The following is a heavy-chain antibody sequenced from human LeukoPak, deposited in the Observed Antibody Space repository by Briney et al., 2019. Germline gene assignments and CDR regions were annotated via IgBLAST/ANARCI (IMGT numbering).Heavy chain of an antibody. CDR3: AREQWLDY. V-gene: IGHV3-53*01. J-gene: IGHJ4*02. Sequence: GGSLSLSFAASGFTVSSNYRSWFGQAQGKGLEWVSVISSGGSPYYAVSVKGRFTISRDDSKNTLYLQMNILRAEDTAVYFCAREQWLDYWGQGTLVTVSS. D-gene: IGHD6-19*01. CDR2: ISSGGSP. CDR1: GFTVSSNY.